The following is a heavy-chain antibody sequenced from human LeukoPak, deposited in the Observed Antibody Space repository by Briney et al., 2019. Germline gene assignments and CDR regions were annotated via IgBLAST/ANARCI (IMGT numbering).Heavy chain of an antibody. CDR2: IYYSGST. J-gene: IGHJ4*02. CDR1: GGSISSYY. V-gene: IGHV4-59*01. D-gene: IGHD6-13*01. Sequence: PSETLSLTCTVSGGSISSYYWSWIRQPPGKGLEWIGYIYYSGSTNYNPSLKSRVTISVDTSKNQFSLKLSSVTAADTAVYYCAREPFAGKPFDYWGQGTLVTVSS. CDR3: AREPFAGKPFDY.